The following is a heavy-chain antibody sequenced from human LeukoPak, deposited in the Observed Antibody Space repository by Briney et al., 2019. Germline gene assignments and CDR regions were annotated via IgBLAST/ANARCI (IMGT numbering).Heavy chain of an antibody. D-gene: IGHD6-19*01. CDR1: GVTFSNYW. CDR3: ARDKASSGWHYFDY. J-gene: IGHJ4*02. V-gene: IGHV3-7*01. CDR2: IKEDGGEK. Sequence: PGGSLRLSCTASGVTFSNYWMSWVRRAPGKGLEWVANIKEDGGEKNYVDSVRGRFTITRDNSRNSLYLQMNSLRAEDTAVYYCARDKASSGWHYFDYWSQGSLVTVSS.